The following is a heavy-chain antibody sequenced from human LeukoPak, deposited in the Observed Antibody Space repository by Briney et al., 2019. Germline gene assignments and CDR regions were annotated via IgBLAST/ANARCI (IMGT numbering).Heavy chain of an antibody. J-gene: IGHJ4*02. CDR1: GFTFSSDS. V-gene: IGHV3-23*01. Sequence: GGSLRLSCAASGFTFSSDSMTWVRQAPGKGLEWVLTINNNGVSTFYADPVRGRFTISRDNSKNTLYLHMNSLSAEDTAVYYCAKDSFSSRWGQGTLVTVSS. D-gene: IGHD2-2*01. CDR2: INNNGVST. CDR3: AKDSFSSR.